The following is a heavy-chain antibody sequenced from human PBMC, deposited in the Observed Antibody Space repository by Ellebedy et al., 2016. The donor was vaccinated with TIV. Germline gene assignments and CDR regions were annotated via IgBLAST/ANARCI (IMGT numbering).Heavy chain of an antibody. CDR2: INHSGST. V-gene: IGHV4-34*01. Sequence: SETLSLXXAVYGGSFSGYYWSWIRQPPGKGLEWIGEINHSGSTNYNPSLKSRVTISVDTSKNQFSLKLSSVTAADTAVYYCARERREYCSGGSCESYEGHYWGQGTLVTVSS. J-gene: IGHJ4*02. D-gene: IGHD2-15*01. CDR3: ARERREYCSGGSCESYEGHY. CDR1: GGSFSGYY.